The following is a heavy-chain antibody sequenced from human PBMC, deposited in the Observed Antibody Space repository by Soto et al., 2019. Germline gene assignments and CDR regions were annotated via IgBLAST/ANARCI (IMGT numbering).Heavy chain of an antibody. CDR2: VHYSGSV. J-gene: IGHJ6*02. V-gene: IGHV4-30-4*01. D-gene: IGHD2-21*02. CDR3: AREDDGGDRDYYGLDV. Sequence: QVQLQQSGPGLVKPSQTLSLTCTVSGGSISFDHYHWTWIRQHPGKGLEWIGYVHYSGSVLYNPSLQSRVSISVDTSKNQFSLKLSSVTAADTAVYFCAREDDGGDRDYYGLDVWGQGTTVTVSS. CDR1: GGSISFDHYH.